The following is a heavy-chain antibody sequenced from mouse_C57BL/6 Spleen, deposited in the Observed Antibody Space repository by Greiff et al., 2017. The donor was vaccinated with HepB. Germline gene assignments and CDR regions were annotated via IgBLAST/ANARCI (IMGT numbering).Heavy chain of an antibody. CDR3: ARVPAQATFDY. J-gene: IGHJ2*01. CDR1: GYTFTNYW. CDR2: IYPGGGYT. D-gene: IGHD3-2*02. Sequence: QVQLKQSGAELVRPGTSVKMSCKASGYTFTNYWIGWAKQRPGHGLEWIGDIYPGGGYTNYNEKFKGKATLTADKSSSTAYMQFSSLTSEDSAIYYCARVPAQATFDYWGQGTTLTVSS. V-gene: IGHV1-63*01.